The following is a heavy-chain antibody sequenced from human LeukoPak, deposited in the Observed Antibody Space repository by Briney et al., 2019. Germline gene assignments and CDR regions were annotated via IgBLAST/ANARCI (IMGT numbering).Heavy chain of an antibody. CDR2: INHSGST. J-gene: IGHJ4*02. Sequence: PSETLSLTCAVYGGSFSGYYWSWIRQPPGKGLEWIGEINHSGSTNYNPSLKSRVTISVDTSKNRFSLKLSSVTAADTAVYYCAREGGYDYVWGSYRANRLGFDYWGQGTLVTVSS. CDR1: GGSFSGYY. D-gene: IGHD3-16*02. CDR3: AREGGYDYVWGSYRANRLGFDY. V-gene: IGHV4-34*01.